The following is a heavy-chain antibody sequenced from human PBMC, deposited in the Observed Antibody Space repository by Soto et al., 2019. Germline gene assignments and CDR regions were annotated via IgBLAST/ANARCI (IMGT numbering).Heavy chain of an antibody. D-gene: IGHD1-7*01. CDR3: ARVSGKLRPNYYYYYYMNV. Sequence: EVQLVESGGGLVQPGGSLRLSCAASGFTFSSYSMNWVRQAPGKGLEWVSYISSSSSTIYYADSVKGRLTISRDNDKHSLYLRMNSLSAADTAVYYCARVSGKLRPNYYYYYYMNVWGKGTTVTVSS. CDR2: ISSSSSTI. CDR1: GFTFSSYS. J-gene: IGHJ6*03. V-gene: IGHV3-48*01.